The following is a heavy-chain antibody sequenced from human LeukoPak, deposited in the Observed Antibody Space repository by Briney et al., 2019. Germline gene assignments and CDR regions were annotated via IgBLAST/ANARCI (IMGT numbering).Heavy chain of an antibody. V-gene: IGHV1-69*01. D-gene: IGHD6-13*01. CDR3: ARGISSSWYWGFDY. CDR1: VGTFSSYG. J-gene: IGHJ4*02. CDR2: IIPIFGTA. Sequence: SATVSCKSSVGTFSSYGISWLRQAPGQRLEWMGGIIPIFGTANYAQKFQGRVTISADESTSTAYMELSGLRSEDTAVYYCARGISSSWYWGFDYWGQGTLVTVSS.